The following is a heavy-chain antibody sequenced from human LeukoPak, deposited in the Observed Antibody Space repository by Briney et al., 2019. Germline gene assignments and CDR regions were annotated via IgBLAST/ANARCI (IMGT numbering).Heavy chain of an antibody. J-gene: IGHJ4*02. D-gene: IGHD2-2*01. CDR1: GYTFTGYY. CDR3: ARDGGYCSSTSCWYGY. V-gene: IGHV1-2*02. CDR2: INPNSGGT. Sequence: GSVKVSCKASGYTFTGYYMHWVRQAPGQGLEWMGWINPNSGGTNYAQKFQGRVTMTRDTSISTAYMELSRLRSDDTAVCYCARDGGYCSSTSCWYGYWGQGTLVTVSS.